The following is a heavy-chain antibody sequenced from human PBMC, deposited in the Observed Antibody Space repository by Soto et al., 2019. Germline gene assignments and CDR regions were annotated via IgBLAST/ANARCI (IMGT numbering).Heavy chain of an antibody. CDR2: IIPIFGTA. V-gene: IGHV1-69*13. D-gene: IGHD6-6*01. Sequence: GASVKVSCKASGGTFSSYSISWVRQAPGQGLEWMGGIIPIFGTANYAQKFQGRVTITADESTSTAYMELSSLRPEDTAVYYCAIEYSSSPPYYPIGYWGQGTLVTVSS. J-gene: IGHJ4*02. CDR3: AIEYSSSPPYYPIGY. CDR1: GGTFSSYS.